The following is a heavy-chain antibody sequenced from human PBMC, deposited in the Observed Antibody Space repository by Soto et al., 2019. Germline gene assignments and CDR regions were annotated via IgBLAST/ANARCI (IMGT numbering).Heavy chain of an antibody. V-gene: IGHV1-3*01. CDR3: ARGRGVYCSSTSCYPDGNWFDP. D-gene: IGHD2-2*01. J-gene: IGHJ5*02. CDR1: GYTFTSYA. CDR2: INAGNGNT. Sequence: GASVKVSCKASGYTFTSYAMHWVRQAPGQRLEWMGWINAGNGNTKYSQKFQGRVTITRDTSASTAYMELSSLRSEDTAVYYCARGRGVYCSSTSCYPDGNWFDPWGQGTLVTVS.